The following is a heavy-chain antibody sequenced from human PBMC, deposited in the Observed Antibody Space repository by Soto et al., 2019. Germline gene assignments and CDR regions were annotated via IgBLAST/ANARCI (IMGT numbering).Heavy chain of an antibody. J-gene: IGHJ4*02. CDR1: GGSVSSNSAA. V-gene: IGHV6-1*01. CDR2: TYYRSTWYS. Sequence: PSQTLSLTCAISGGSVSSNSAAWNWIRQSPSRGLEWLGRTYYRSTWYSDYALSVRGRILIDADTSKNQFSLHLDSLIPEDTAVYYCAGDASTWSYFDYWGRGIQVTVSS. CDR3: AGDASTWSYFDY. D-gene: IGHD6-13*01.